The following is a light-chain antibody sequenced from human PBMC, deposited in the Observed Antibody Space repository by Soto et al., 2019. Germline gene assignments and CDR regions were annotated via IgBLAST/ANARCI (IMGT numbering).Light chain of an antibody. CDR3: SSYTTSDTLI. CDR1: SSDVGGHDY. J-gene: IGLJ2*01. CDR2: DVN. Sequence: QSALTQPASVSGSPGQSIAISCTGTSSDVGGHDYVSWYQQHPDKAPKLMIYDVNNRPSGVSSRFSGSKSGNTASLTISGLLPEDEADYFCSSYTTSDTLIFGGGTKLTVL. V-gene: IGLV2-14*01.